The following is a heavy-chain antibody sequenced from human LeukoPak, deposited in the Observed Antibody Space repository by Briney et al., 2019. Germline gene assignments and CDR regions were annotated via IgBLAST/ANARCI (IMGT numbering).Heavy chain of an antibody. CDR3: VRENWYRFDN. V-gene: IGHV3-7*03. CDR2: IKQEGSEK. CDR1: GFTFSSYW. J-gene: IGHJ4*02. Sequence: GGSLRLSCTTSGFTFSSYWMNWVRQAPGKGLEWVANIKQEGSEKYYVDSVKGRFTISRDNAKNSLSLQMNSLRAEDTAVYYCVRENWYRFDNWGQGTLVTVSS. D-gene: IGHD1-14*01.